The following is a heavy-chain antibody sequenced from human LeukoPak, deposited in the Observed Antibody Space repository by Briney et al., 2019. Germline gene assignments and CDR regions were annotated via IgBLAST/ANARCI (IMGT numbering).Heavy chain of an antibody. V-gene: IGHV4-59*08. CDR3: ASRSGSFSDALDI. D-gene: IGHD3-10*01. CDR2: IHYSEST. J-gene: IGHJ3*02. Sequence: KPSETLSLTCTVSGGSIRSYYWGWIRQPPGKGLEWIGYIHYSESTKYNPSLKSRVTMSVDTSKNQFSLKLSSVTAADTAMYYCASRSGSFSDALDIWGQGTLVTVSS. CDR1: GGSIRSYY.